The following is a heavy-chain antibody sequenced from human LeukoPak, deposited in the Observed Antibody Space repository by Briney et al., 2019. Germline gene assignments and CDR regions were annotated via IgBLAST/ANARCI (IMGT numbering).Heavy chain of an antibody. Sequence: GGSLRLSCAASGFTFSTYAMSWVRQAPGKGLEWVAVISYDGSNKYYADSVKGRFTISRDNAKNSLYLQMNSLRAEDTAVYYCARDLEAYCSGWFTRTGYDAFDIWGQGTMVTVSS. CDR3: ARDLEAYCSGWFTRTGYDAFDI. D-gene: IGHD6-19*01. CDR2: ISYDGSNK. CDR1: GFTFSTYA. J-gene: IGHJ3*02. V-gene: IGHV3-30-3*01.